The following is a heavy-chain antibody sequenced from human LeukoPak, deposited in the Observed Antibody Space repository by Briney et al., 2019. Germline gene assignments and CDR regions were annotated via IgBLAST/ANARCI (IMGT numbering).Heavy chain of an antibody. D-gene: IGHD6-6*01. V-gene: IGHV1-18*01. CDR1: GYTFTSYG. CDR2: ISAYNGNT. CDR3: ARGDRYSSSSYVDY. Sequence: ASVTVSCKASGYTFTSYGISWVRQAPGQGLEWMGWISAYNGNTNYAQKLQGRVTMTTDTSTSTAYMELRSLRSDDTAVYYCARGDRYSSSSYVDYWGQGTLVTVSS. J-gene: IGHJ4*02.